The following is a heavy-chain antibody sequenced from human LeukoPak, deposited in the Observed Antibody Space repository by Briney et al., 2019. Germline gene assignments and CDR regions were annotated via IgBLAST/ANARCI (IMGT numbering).Heavy chain of an antibody. D-gene: IGHD1-26*01. Sequence: GGSLRLSCAASGFTFSSSWMSWVRQAPGKGLEWVGNIQPDGSEQYPVDSLKGRFTISRDNARNSLYLQMNSLRPEDTAVYYCARENSGSYYQFDCWGQGTLVTVSS. V-gene: IGHV3-7*01. CDR2: IQPDGSEQ. J-gene: IGHJ4*02. CDR1: GFTFSSSW. CDR3: ARENSGSYYQFDC.